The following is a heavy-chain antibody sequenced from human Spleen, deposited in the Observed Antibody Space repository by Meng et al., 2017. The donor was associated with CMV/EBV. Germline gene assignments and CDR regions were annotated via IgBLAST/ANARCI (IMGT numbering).Heavy chain of an antibody. V-gene: IGHV1-69*05. J-gene: IGHJ4*02. CDR3: ASSRDCTGTNCYSPGLDY. D-gene: IGHD2-2*02. CDR2: IIPIFGTP. Sequence: FITYAINWVRLAPGQGLEWMGAIIPIFGTPNYAQKFQGRVTVTTDESTSTAYMELSSLRSEDTAVYFCASSRDCTGTNCYSPGLDYWGQGTLVTVSS. CDR1: FITYA.